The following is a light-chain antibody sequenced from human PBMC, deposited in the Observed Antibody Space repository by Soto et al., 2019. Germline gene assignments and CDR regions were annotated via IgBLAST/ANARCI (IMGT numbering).Light chain of an antibody. CDR3: SSFTRTHPGV. CDR2: EVS. V-gene: IGLV2-14*01. Sequence: QSALTQPASVSGSPGQSITISCTGTSSDVGGYNYVSWYQQYPGKAPKLMIYEVSNRPSGVSNRFSGSKSGNTASLTISGLQAEDEADYYCSSFTRTHPGVFGGGTKLTVL. CDR1: SSDVGGYNY. J-gene: IGLJ3*02.